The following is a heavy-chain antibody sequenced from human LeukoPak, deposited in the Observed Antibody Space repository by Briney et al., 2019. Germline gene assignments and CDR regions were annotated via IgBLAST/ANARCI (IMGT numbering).Heavy chain of an antibody. CDR1: GYTFTGYY. CDR3: ARAIYYYDSSGYYYY. J-gene: IGHJ4*02. V-gene: IGHV1-2*02. CDR2: INPNSGGT. D-gene: IGHD3-22*01. Sequence: VASVKVSCKASGYTFTGYYMHWVRQAPGQGLEWMGWINPNSGGTNYAQKFQGRVTMTRDTSISTAYMELSRLRSDDTAVYYCARAIYYYDSSGYYYYWGQGTLVTVSS.